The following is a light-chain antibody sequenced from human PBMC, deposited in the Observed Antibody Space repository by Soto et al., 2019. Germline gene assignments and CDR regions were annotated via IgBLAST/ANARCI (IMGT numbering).Light chain of an antibody. V-gene: IGKV3-20*01. CDR3: QKYGSSPGT. J-gene: IGKJ1*01. CDR1: QSVSSNY. CDR2: GAS. Sequence: EIVLTQSPGTLSLSPGERATLSCRASQSVSSNYLGWFQQKPGQAPRLLIIGASYRDTGIPDRFSGSGSGTDFTLTISRLEPEDFAMYYCQKYGSSPGTFGQGTKVEVK.